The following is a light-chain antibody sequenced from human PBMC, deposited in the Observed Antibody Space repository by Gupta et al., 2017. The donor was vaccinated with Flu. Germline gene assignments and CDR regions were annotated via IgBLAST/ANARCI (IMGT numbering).Light chain of an antibody. CDR3: QQYNSYPYT. CDR2: KAS. CDR1: QNIPNW. V-gene: IGKV1-5*03. J-gene: IGKJ2*01. Sequence: DIQTTQSPSSLSAAVGDRVTITCRASQNIPNWLAWFQQKPGKAPKLLIYKASSLESGVPSRFSGSGSETEFTLTISSLQPDDFATYYCQQYNSYPYTFGQGTKLEIK.